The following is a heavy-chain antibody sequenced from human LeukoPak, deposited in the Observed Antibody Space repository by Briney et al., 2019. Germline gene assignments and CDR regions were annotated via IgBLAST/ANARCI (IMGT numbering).Heavy chain of an antibody. J-gene: IGHJ4*02. CDR1: GYSISSGYY. V-gene: IGHV4-38-2*01. Sequence: SETLSLTCAVSGYSISSGYYWGWIRQPPGKGLEWIGSIYHSGSTYYNPSLKSRVTISVDTSKNQFSLKLSSMTAADTAVYYCARVVVVVAAREYYFDYWGQGTLVTVSS. CDR2: IYHSGST. CDR3: ARVVVVVAAREYYFDY. D-gene: IGHD2-15*01.